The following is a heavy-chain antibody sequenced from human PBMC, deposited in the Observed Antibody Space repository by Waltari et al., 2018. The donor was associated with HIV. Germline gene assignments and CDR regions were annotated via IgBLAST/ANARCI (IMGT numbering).Heavy chain of an antibody. J-gene: IGHJ6*02. CDR1: GGSFSNYA. CDR3: ATGDGRNFGVVREYYHYGMDV. V-gene: IGHV1-69*01. D-gene: IGHD3-3*01. Sequence: QVQIVQSGAEVKKPGSSVKVSCEASGGSFSNYAVSWVRQVPGQGLEWLGGVIPIFGSPDYSQKFHGRLTIVADESSNTAYMELSSLTSEDTAVYYCATGDGRNFGVVREYYHYGMDVWGQGTTVTVSS. CDR2: VIPIFGSP.